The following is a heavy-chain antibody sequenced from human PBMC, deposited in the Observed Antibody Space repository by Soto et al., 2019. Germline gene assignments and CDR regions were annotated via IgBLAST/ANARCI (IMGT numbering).Heavy chain of an antibody. CDR1: GYSFTNYW. CDR2: IYAGDSDT. D-gene: IGHD6-13*01. V-gene: IGHV5-51*01. J-gene: IGHJ4*02. Sequence: GESLKISCKGSGYSFTNYWIGWVRQMPGKGLEWMGLIYAGDSDTRSSPSFQGQVTFSVDMSINAAYLQWTSLRASDTATYYCARMMAASGTAFDYWGQGALVTVSS. CDR3: ARMMAASGTAFDY.